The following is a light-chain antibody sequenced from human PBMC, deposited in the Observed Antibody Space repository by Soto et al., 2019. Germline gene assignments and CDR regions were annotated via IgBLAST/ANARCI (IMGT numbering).Light chain of an antibody. CDR1: ESVVSNY. V-gene: IGKV3-20*01. Sequence: EIVLTQSPGALSLSPGERATLSCRATESVVSNYLAWYQLKPGHAPRLLIYDACSRATGIPDRFSGSVSGTNFTLTISRLEPEDFAVYYCQQYGSIPWTFGQGTKLEIK. J-gene: IGKJ1*01. CDR2: DAC. CDR3: QQYGSIPWT.